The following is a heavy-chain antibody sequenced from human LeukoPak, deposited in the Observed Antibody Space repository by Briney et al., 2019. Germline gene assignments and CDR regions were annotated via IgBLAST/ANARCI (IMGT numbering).Heavy chain of an antibody. J-gene: IGHJ6*03. CDR2: ITGSGDST. D-gene: IGHD5/OR15-5a*01. Sequence: GGSLILSFSASGFTFSSYAMTWVRQAPGKGLEWVSVITGSGDSTYYADSVKGRFTISRDNSKNTLSLQMKSLGAEDTALYYCAKDSTHDYFYYYMYALGKGTTVTVTS. CDR1: GFTFSSYA. V-gene: IGHV3-23*01. CDR3: AKDSTHDYFYYYMYA.